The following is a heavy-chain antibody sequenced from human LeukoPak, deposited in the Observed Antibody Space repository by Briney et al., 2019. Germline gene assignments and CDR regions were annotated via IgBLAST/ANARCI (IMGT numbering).Heavy chain of an antibody. V-gene: IGHV3-48*04. CDR3: ARDGWRAINY. CDR1: GFNFNMYS. Sequence: GGSLRLSCAASGFNFNMYSMHWVRQAPGKGLEWVSYIINSGKTIYYADSVKGRFTISRDNAKNSLFLQMNSLRAEDTAVYYCARDGWRAINYWGQGTLVTVS. CDR2: IINSGKTI. J-gene: IGHJ4*02. D-gene: IGHD5-24*01.